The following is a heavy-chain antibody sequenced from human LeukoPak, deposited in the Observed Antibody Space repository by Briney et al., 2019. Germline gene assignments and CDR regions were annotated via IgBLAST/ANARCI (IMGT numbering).Heavy chain of an antibody. J-gene: IGHJ3*02. Sequence: GASVTVSCKASGYTFTSYYMHWVRQAPGQGLEWMGIINPSGGSTSYAQKFQGRVTMTRDTSTSTVYMELSSLRSEDTAVYYCARGQGRLRYFDWFQGLDAFDIWGQGTMVTVSS. V-gene: IGHV1-46*01. CDR1: GYTFTSYY. CDR2: INPSGGST. D-gene: IGHD3-9*01. CDR3: ARGQGRLRYFDWFQGLDAFDI.